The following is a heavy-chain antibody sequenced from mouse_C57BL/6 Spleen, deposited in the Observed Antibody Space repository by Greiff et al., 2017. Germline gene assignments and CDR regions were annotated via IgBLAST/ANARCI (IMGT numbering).Heavy chain of an antibody. CDR2: ISSGGSYT. V-gene: IGHV5-6*01. CDR1: GFTFSSYG. CDR3: ARQGTTVVLDY. J-gene: IGHJ2*01. D-gene: IGHD1-1*01. Sequence: EVKLMESGGDLVKPGGSLKLSCAASGFTFSSYGMSWVRQTPDKRLEWVATISSGGSYTYYPDSVKGRFTISRDNAKNTLYLQMSSLKSEDTAMYYCARQGTTVVLDYWGQGTTLTVSS.